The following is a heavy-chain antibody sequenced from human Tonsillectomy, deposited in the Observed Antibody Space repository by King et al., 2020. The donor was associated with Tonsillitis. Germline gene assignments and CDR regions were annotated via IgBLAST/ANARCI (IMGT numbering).Heavy chain of an antibody. CDR3: ARDHDSVDY. CDR2: ISSSSSTI. V-gene: IGHV3-48*01. Sequence: QLVQSGGGLVQPGGSLRLSCAASGFTFSSYSMNWVRQAPGKGLEWVSYISSSSSTIYYADSVKGRFTISRDNAKNSLYLQMNSLRAEDTAVYYCARDHDSVDYWGQGTLVTVSS. J-gene: IGHJ4*02. D-gene: IGHD2-21*02. CDR1: GFTFSSYS.